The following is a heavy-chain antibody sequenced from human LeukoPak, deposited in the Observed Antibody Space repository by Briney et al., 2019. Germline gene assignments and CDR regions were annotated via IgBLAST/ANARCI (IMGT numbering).Heavy chain of an antibody. CDR1: GFTFSSYG. J-gene: IGHJ4*02. Sequence: GRSLRLSCAASGFTFSSYGMHWVRQAPGKGLEWVAVISYDGSNKYYADSVKGRFTISRDNSKNTLYLQMNSLRAEDTAVYYCAKEGSFSGSYSYYFDYWGQGTLVIVSS. V-gene: IGHV3-30*18. CDR2: ISYDGSNK. D-gene: IGHD1-26*01. CDR3: AKEGSFSGSYSYYFDY.